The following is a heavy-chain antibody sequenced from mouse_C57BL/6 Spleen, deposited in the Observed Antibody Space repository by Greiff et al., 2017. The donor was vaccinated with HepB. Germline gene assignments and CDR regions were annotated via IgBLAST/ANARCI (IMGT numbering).Heavy chain of an antibody. CDR1: GFSLTSYA. D-gene: IGHD1-1*01. J-gene: IGHJ4*01. CDR2: IWTGGGT. Sequence: VQRVESGPGLVAPSQSLSITCTVSGFSLTSYAISWVRQPPGKGLEWLGVIWTGGGTNYNSALKSRLSISKDNSKSQVFLKMNSLQTDDTARYYCAGYYGSSYFYAMDYWGQGTSVTVSS. CDR3: AGYYGSSYFYAMDY. V-gene: IGHV2-9-1*01.